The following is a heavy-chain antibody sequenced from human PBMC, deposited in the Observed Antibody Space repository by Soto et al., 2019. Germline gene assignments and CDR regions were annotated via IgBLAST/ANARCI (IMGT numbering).Heavy chain of an antibody. Sequence: QVQLVESGGGVVQPGRSLRLSCAASGFTFSSYGMHWVRQAPGKGLEWVAVISYDGSNKYYADSVKGRFTMSRDNSKNTLYLQMNSLRAEDTAVYYCAKDLTPLYGDYLIDYWGQGTLVTVSS. J-gene: IGHJ4*02. CDR3: AKDLTPLYGDYLIDY. V-gene: IGHV3-30*18. D-gene: IGHD4-17*01. CDR2: ISYDGSNK. CDR1: GFTFSSYG.